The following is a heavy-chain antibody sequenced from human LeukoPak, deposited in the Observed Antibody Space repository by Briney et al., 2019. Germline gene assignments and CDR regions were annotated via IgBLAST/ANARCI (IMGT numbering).Heavy chain of an antibody. D-gene: IGHD2-2*01. J-gene: IGHJ2*01. CDR2: IYYSGST. V-gene: IGHV4-59*08. CDR3: ARQGPAGRNWYFDL. Sequence: SETLSRTCTGSGGSISSYYWSWIRQPPGKGLEWIGYIYYSGSTNYNPSLKSRVTISVDTSKNQFSLKLSSVTAADTAVYYCARQGPAGRNWYFDLWGRGTLVTVSS. CDR1: GGSISSYY.